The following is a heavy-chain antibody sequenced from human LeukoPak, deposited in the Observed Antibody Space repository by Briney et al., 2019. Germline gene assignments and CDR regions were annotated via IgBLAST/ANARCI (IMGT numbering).Heavy chain of an antibody. Sequence: SETLSPTCSVSDDSITMYYWTWIRQPPGKGLEWIGYVDHTGSTNFNPSLNGRVSISRNTTNNPFSLRLRSVTAADTAVYFCARGRVSSSTWYSTYYYYFYMDVWGKGTTVTVSS. CDR3: ARGRVSSSTWYSTYYYYFYMDV. V-gene: IGHV4-59*01. J-gene: IGHJ6*03. CDR1: DDSITMYY. CDR2: VDHTGST. D-gene: IGHD1-1*01.